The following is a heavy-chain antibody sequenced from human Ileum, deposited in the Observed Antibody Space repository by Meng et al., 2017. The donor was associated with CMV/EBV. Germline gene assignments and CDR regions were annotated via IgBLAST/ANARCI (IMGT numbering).Heavy chain of an antibody. Sequence: ASVKVSCKASGYTFTSYDINWVRQATGQGLEWMGWMNPNSGNTGYAQKFQGRVTMTRNTSISTAYMELRSLRSEDTDVYYCARGPRVVPDAKVHLAAAGYYFDYWGQGTLVTVSS. J-gene: IGHJ4*02. CDR2: MNPNSGNT. CDR1: GYTFTSYD. D-gene: IGHD6-13*01. V-gene: IGHV1-8*01. CDR3: ARGPRVVPDAKVHLAAAGYYFDY.